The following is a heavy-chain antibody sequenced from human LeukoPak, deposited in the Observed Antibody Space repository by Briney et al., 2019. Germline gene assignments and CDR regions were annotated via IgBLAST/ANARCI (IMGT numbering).Heavy chain of an antibody. CDR1: GYTFTSYG. Sequence: ASVKVSCKASGYTFTSYGISWVRQAPGQGLEWMGWISAYNGNTNYAQKFQERVTITRDMSTSTAYMELSSLRSEDTAVYYCAAQVGATVGYWGQGTLVTVSS. D-gene: IGHD1-26*01. J-gene: IGHJ4*02. V-gene: IGHV1-18*01. CDR2: ISAYNGNT. CDR3: AAQVGATVGY.